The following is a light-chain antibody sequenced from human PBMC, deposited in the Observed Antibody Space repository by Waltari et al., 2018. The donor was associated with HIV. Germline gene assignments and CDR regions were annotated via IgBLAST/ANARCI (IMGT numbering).Light chain of an antibody. CDR3: QQFYDTPLT. J-gene: IGKJ4*01. Sequence: DIEMTQSPDSLAVSLRESATINCNPSQSVLWRSNNKNYLAWYQQKPGHPPRLLIYWASTRESGVPDRFSGSGSGTDFTLTISSLQTEDVADYFCQQFYDTPLTFGGGTKVDI. CDR2: WAS. CDR1: QSVLWRSNNKNY. V-gene: IGKV4-1*01.